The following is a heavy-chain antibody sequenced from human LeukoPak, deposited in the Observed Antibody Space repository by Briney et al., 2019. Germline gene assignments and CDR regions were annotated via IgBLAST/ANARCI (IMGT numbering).Heavy chain of an antibody. CDR1: GYTLTELS. Sequence: ASVKVSCKVSGYTLTELSMHWVRQAPGKGLEWMGGFDPGDGETIYAQKFQGRVTMTEDTSTDTAYMELSSLRSEDTAVYYCATASGSYSNWFDPWGQGTLVTVSS. CDR2: FDPGDGET. V-gene: IGHV1-24*01. D-gene: IGHD3-10*01. CDR3: ATASGSYSNWFDP. J-gene: IGHJ5*02.